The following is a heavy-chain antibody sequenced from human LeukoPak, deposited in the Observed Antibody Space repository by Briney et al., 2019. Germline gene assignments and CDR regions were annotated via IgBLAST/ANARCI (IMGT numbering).Heavy chain of an antibody. V-gene: IGHV5-10-1*01. CDR1: GFRFTCYW. CDR3: AGRVRPVVVVAATLPWFDP. Sequence: GVPLQTPFPGPGFRFTCYWIRWVRPVPGKGPEWMGRIYPSDCYTNYSPSLQERVTISADESINTAYQQWSSLKASDTAMYYCAGRVRPVVVVAATLPWFDPWGRGTLVTVSS. CDR2: IYPSDCYT. D-gene: IGHD2-15*01. J-gene: IGHJ5*02.